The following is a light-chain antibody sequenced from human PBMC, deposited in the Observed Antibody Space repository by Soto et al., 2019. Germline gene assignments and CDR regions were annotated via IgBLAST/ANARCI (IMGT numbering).Light chain of an antibody. CDR3: QSYDSSRSGSV. CDR1: SSNIGAGYD. J-gene: IGLJ2*01. Sequence: QSVLTQPPSVSGAPGQRVTISCTGSSSNIGAGYDVHWYQQLPGTAPKLLIYGNSNRPSGVPDRFSGSKSGTSASPAITGRQAEDDADYYCQSYDSSRSGSVFGGGTKLTVL. CDR2: GNS. V-gene: IGLV1-40*01.